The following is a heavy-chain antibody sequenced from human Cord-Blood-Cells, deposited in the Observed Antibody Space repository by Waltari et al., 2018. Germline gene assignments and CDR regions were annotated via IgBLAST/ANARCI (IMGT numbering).Heavy chain of an antibody. CDR3: AIKRCSSTSCYFDY. J-gene: IGHJ4*02. CDR2: INHSGST. D-gene: IGHD2-2*01. V-gene: IGHV4-34*01. CDR1: GGSFSGYY. Sequence: QVQLQQWGAGLLKPSETLSLTCAVYGGSFSGYYWSWIRQPPGKGLEWIGEINHSGSTNYNPSLKSRVTISVDTSKNQFSLKLSSVTAADTAVYYCAIKRCSSTSCYFDYWGQGTLVTVSS.